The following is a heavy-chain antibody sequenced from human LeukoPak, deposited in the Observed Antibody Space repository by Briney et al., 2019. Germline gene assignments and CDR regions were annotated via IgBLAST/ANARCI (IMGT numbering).Heavy chain of an antibody. CDR3: ARAGAAYGSGTAPDY. CDR1: GYTFTSYY. CDR2: INPSGGST. J-gene: IGHJ4*02. Sequence: ASVKVSCKASGYTFTSYYMHWVRQAPGQGLEWMGIINPSGGSTSYAQKFQGRVTMTRDTSTSTVYMELSSLRSEDTAVYYCARAGAAYGSGTAPDYWGQGTLVTVSS. D-gene: IGHD3-10*01. V-gene: IGHV1-46*01.